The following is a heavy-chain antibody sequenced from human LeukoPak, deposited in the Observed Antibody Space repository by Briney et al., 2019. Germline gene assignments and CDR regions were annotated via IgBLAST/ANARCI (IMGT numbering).Heavy chain of an antibody. J-gene: IGHJ4*02. V-gene: IGHV3-21*04. CDR2: ISGSSSYI. CDR3: ARALRGYCSGGSCYSGPEYYFDY. D-gene: IGHD2-15*01. Sequence: GGSLRLSCAASGFTFSSYSMNWVRQAPGKGLEWVSSISGSSSYIYYADSVKGRFTISRDNAKNSLYLQMNSLRAEDTAVYYCARALRGYCSGGSCYSGPEYYFDYWGQGTLVTVSS. CDR1: GFTFSSYS.